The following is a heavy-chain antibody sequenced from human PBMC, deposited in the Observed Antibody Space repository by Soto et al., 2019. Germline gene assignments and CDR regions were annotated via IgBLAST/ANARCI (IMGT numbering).Heavy chain of an antibody. Sequence: GVSLRLSCAASGFPFSNYAMTWVRQAPGKGLEWVSSISGSGGSIYYADSVKGRFTISRDNSKNTLYLQMNSLRAEDTAVYYCAKALRQKVSGVRQWQEYDIDAWGQGTPVTASS. CDR2: ISGSGGSI. CDR1: GFPFSNYA. CDR3: AKALRQKVSGVRQWQEYDIDA. D-gene: IGHD6-19*01. V-gene: IGHV3-23*01. J-gene: IGHJ5*02.